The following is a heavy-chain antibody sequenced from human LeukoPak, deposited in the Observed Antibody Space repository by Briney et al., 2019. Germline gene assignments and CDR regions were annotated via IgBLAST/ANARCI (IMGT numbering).Heavy chain of an antibody. V-gene: IGHV3-21*01. Sequence: GGSLRLSCATSGFTFSDYAMSWVRQAPGKGLEWVSSISSSSISISYADSVKGRFTISRDNAKNSLYLQMNSLRAEDTAVYYCARPQLGMGYSYYMDAWGKGTTVTVSS. CDR2: ISSSSISI. J-gene: IGHJ6*03. CDR3: ARPQLGMGYSYYMDA. CDR1: GFTFSDYA. D-gene: IGHD6-13*01.